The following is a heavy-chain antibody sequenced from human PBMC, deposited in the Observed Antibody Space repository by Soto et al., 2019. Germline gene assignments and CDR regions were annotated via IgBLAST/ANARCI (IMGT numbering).Heavy chain of an antibody. V-gene: IGHV4-59*08. J-gene: IGHJ4*02. CDR3: ARRYGDCFDF. CDR1: GGSISSYY. D-gene: IGHD4-17*01. Sequence: QVQLQESAPGLMKPSETLSLTCTVSGGSISSYYWSWIRQPPGKGLEWIGYIYYSGSTNYNPSLKSRVTISVDASKNQFSLKLSSVTAADTAVYYCARRYGDCFDFLGQGTLVTVSS. CDR2: IYYSGST.